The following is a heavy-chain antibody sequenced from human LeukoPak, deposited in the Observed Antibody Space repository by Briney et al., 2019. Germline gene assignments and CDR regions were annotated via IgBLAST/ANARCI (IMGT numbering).Heavy chain of an antibody. J-gene: IGHJ6*03. Sequence: GGSLRLSCAASGFTFSSYEMNWVRQAPGKGLEWVSYISSSGDTIHYADSVKGRFTISRDNAKNSLFLQMNSLRAEDTAVYYCARVLRYCSGGNCYSGGLGYMDVWGKGTTVTISS. D-gene: IGHD2-15*01. CDR3: ARVLRYCSGGNCYSGGLGYMDV. CDR2: ISSSGDTI. CDR1: GFTFSSYE. V-gene: IGHV3-48*03.